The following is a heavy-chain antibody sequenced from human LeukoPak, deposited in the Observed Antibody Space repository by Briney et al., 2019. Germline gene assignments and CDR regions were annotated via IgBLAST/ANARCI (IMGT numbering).Heavy chain of an antibody. D-gene: IGHD1-14*01. CDR2: IIPILGIA. CDR3: ARAPDLGPQDV. V-gene: IGHV1-69*04. J-gene: IGHJ6*02. CDR1: GGTFSSYA. Sequence: SVKVSCKASGGTFSSYAISWVRQAPGQGLEWMGRIIPILGIANYAQKLQGRVTITADKSTSTAYMELSSLRSEDTAVYYCARAPDLGPQDVWGQGTTVTVSS.